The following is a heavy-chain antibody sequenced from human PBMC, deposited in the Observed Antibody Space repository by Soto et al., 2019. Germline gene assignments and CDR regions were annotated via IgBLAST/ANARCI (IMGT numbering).Heavy chain of an antibody. CDR1: GFSFSSYW. V-gene: IGHV3-74*01. CDR3: ARSPGGYYID. J-gene: IGHJ3*01. D-gene: IGHD3-9*01. Sequence: EVQLVESGGGLVQPEGSLRLSCADSGFSFSSYWMHWVRQGPGKGLVWVSRINTDGSSTNYADSVKGRITISRDNAKNTVYLQMNSLRAEDTAVYYCARSPGGYYIDWGQGTMVTVSS. CDR2: INTDGSST.